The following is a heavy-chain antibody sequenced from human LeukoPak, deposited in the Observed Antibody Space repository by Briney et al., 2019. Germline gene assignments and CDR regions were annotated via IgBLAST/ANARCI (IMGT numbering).Heavy chain of an antibody. CDR2: IYYNGNT. CDR1: DGSINSYY. D-gene: IGHD4-17*01. Sequence: SETLSLTCSVSDGSINSYYWNWIRRPPGKGLEWIGYIYYNGNTNYSPSLKSRVTMSVDTSKNQFSLKLTSVTAADTAVYYCARHYGPWGQGTLVTVSS. V-gene: IGHV4-59*08. CDR3: ARHYGP. J-gene: IGHJ5*02.